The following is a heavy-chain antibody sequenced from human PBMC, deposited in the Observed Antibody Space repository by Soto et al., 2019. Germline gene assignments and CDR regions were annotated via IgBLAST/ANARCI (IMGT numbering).Heavy chain of an antibody. CDR3: ARDGPVTFDY. CDR2: IYYSGST. Sequence: SETLSLTCTVSGGSVSSGSYYWSWIRQPPGKGLEWIGYIYYSGSTNYNPSLKSRVTISVDTSKNQFSLKLSSVTAADTAVYYCARDGPVTFDYWGQGTLVTVS. V-gene: IGHV4-61*01. D-gene: IGHD2-21*02. CDR1: GGSVSSGSYY. J-gene: IGHJ4*02.